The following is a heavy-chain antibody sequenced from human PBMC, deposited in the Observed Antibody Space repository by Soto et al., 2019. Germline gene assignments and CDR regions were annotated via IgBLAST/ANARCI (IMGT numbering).Heavy chain of an antibody. J-gene: IGHJ4*02. D-gene: IGHD4-17*01. CDR2: SGTT. Sequence: PSETLSLTCIVSGDSISTSNYYWTWIRQAPGKGLEWIGSGTTYYNPSLMSRVTISVDASKNQFSLRLTSVTAADTAVYYCATYGGCTGRFDHWGQGSLVTVSS. V-gene: IGHV4-39*01. CDR3: ATYGGCTGRFDH. CDR1: GDSISTSNYY.